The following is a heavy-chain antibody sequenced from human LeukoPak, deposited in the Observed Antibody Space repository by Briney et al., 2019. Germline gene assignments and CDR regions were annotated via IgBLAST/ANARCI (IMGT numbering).Heavy chain of an antibody. Sequence: PSGALSLTCAVSGGSISSSNWWSWVRQPPGKGLEWIGEIYHSGSTNYNPSLKSRVTISVDKSKNQFSLKLSSVTAADTAVYYCARDGEDTSYYYYGMDVWGQGTTVTVSS. D-gene: IGHD5-18*01. J-gene: IGHJ6*02. CDR3: ARDGEDTSYYYYGMDV. CDR2: IYHSGST. V-gene: IGHV4-4*02. CDR1: GGSISSSNW.